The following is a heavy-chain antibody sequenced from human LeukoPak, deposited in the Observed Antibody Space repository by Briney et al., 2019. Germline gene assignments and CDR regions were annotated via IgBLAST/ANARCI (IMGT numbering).Heavy chain of an antibody. V-gene: IGHV1-2*02. D-gene: IGHD3-3*01. CDR2: INPNSGCT. CDR1: GYTFTGYY. J-gene: IGHJ6*02. CDR3: ARVDFAYYDFWSYGMDV. Sequence: ASVNVSCMASGYTFTGYYMHWVRQAPGQGLEWMGWINPNSGCTNYAQKFQGRVTMTRDTSISTAYMELSRLRSDDTAVYYCARVDFAYYDFWSYGMDVWGQGTTVTVSS.